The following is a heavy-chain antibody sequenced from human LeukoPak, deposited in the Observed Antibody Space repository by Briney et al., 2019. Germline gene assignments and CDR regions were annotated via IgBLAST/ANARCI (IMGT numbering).Heavy chain of an antibody. Sequence: PGGSLRLSCAASGFTFSSYAMRWVRQAPGKGLEWVAVISYDGSNKYYADSVKGRFTISRDNSKNTLYLQMNSLRAEDTAVYYCASLRRPQQLVHLDYWGQGTLVTVSS. V-gene: IGHV3-30-3*01. CDR2: ISYDGSNK. CDR3: ASLRRPQQLVHLDY. D-gene: IGHD6-13*01. J-gene: IGHJ4*02. CDR1: GFTFSSYA.